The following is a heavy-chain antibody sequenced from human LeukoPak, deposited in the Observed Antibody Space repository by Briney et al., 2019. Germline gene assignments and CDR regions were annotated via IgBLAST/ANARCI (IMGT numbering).Heavy chain of an antibody. CDR2: INPSGGST. CDR3: ARESGVTMIAVATNWFDP. V-gene: IGHV1-46*01. Sequence: ASVKVSCKASGYTFTSYYMHWVRQAPGQGLEWMGIINPSGGSTTYAQKFQGRLTVTRDMSTSTVYMELSSLRSEDTAVYYCARESGVTMIAVATNWFDPWGQGTLVTVSS. J-gene: IGHJ5*02. CDR1: GYTFTSYY. D-gene: IGHD3-22*01.